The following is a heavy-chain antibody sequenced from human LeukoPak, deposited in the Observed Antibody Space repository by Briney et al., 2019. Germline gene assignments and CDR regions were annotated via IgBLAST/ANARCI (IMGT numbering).Heavy chain of an antibody. D-gene: IGHD4-11*01. J-gene: IGHJ6*03. CDR1: GASISDHY. CDR2: FYNSGYFYNSGGT. V-gene: IGHV4-59*11. Sequence: SEPLSLTCTVSGASISDHYWSWIRQSPGKGLEWIGYFYNSGYFYNSGGTNYNPSLKSRVTISGDTSKNQFSLKLTSVTAADTAVYYCARGFNDYNNDVYFYYMYIWGKGTTVTVSS. CDR3: ARGFNDYNNDVYFYYMYI.